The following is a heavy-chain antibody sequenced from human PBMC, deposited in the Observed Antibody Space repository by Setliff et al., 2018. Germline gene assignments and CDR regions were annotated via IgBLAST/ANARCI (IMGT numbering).Heavy chain of an antibody. J-gene: IGHJ3*02. V-gene: IGHV4-34*01. CDR1: GGSFDTYY. CDR3: RQAVVGRDVFDI. Sequence: PSETLSLTCTVYGGSFDTYYWSWIRQPPGKGLEWFGEINHSGSGDYNPSFKGRVTISVDTSKKQFSLTLTSVTAADTALYYCRQAVVGRDVFDIWGQGTVVTVSS. CDR2: INHSGSG. D-gene: IGHD1-1*01.